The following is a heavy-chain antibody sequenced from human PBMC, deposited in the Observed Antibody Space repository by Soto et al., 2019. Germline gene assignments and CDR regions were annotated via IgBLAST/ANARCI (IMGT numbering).Heavy chain of an antibody. CDR2: IIPIFGTA. V-gene: IGHV1-69*12. CDR1: GGTFSSYA. Sequence: QVQLVQSGAEVKKPGSSVKVSCKASGGTFSSYAISWVRQAPGQGLEWMGGIIPIFGTANDAQKFQGRVTITADESTSTAYMELSSLRSEDTAVYYCARAIVVVVAATHLGYYGMDVWGQGTTVTVSS. D-gene: IGHD2-15*01. CDR3: ARAIVVVVAATHLGYYGMDV. J-gene: IGHJ6*02.